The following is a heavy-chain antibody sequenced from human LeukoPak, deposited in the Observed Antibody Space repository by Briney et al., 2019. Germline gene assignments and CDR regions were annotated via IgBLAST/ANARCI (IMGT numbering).Heavy chain of an antibody. D-gene: IGHD2-21*01. CDR3: AHRPGRGIPAAH. CDR2: IYWDDDK. J-gene: IGHJ4*02. CDR1: GFSLATNGVG. Sequence: SGPTLVKPTQTLTLTCTFSGFSLATNGVGVSWIRQTPGKALEWLALIYWDDDKRYSPSLTYRLTITKDTSKNQVVLTMTNMDPVDTATYYCAHRPGRGIPAAHWGQGTLVSVSS. V-gene: IGHV2-5*02.